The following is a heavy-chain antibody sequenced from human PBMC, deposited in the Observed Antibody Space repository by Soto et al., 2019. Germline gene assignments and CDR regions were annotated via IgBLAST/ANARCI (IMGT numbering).Heavy chain of an antibody. CDR2: IRVDNGDT. J-gene: IGHJ4*02. D-gene: IGHD3-9*01. V-gene: IGHV1-18*01. Sequence: QVHLLQSGGEVKKPGASVKGSCKASGYTLKNYGIGWVRQAPGLGPEWVGWIRVDNGDTKYAEKRKGRVTLTTDTSTSTAYMELRHLSSDDTSFDYCAKSRYDFDYWGQGTLVTVSS. CDR3: AKSRYDFDY. CDR1: GYTLKNYG.